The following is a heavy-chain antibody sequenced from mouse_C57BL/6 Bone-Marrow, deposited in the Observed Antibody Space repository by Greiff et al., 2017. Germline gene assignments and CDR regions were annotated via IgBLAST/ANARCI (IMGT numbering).Heavy chain of an antibody. CDR1: GYAFSSSW. CDR2: IYPGDGDT. D-gene: IGHD1-1*01. J-gene: IGHJ2*01. Sequence: VQLQQSGPELVKPGASVKISCKASGYAFSSSWMNWVKQRPGKGLEWIGRIYPGDGDTNYNGKFKGKATLTADKSSSTAYMQLSSLTSEDSAVYFCARARTYDGSSYRYFDYWSQGTTLTVSS. V-gene: IGHV1-82*01. CDR3: ARARTYDGSSYRYFDY.